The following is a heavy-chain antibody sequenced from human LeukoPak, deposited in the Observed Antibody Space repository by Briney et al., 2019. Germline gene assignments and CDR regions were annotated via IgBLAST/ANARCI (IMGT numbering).Heavy chain of an antibody. J-gene: IGHJ4*02. Sequence: ASVKVSCKVSGYTLTELSMHWVRQAPGQGLEWMGWINTNTGNPTYAQGFTGRFVFSLDTSVSTAYLQISSLKAEDTAVYYCARGYHRGVWGQGTLVTVSS. CDR2: INTNTGNP. CDR3: ARGYHRGV. CDR1: GYTLTELS. D-gene: IGHD1-14*01. V-gene: IGHV7-4-1*02.